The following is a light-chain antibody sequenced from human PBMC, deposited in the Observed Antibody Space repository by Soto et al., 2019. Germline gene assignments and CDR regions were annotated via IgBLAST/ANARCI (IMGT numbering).Light chain of an antibody. J-gene: IGKJ4*01. CDR1: QSISTY. V-gene: IGKV1-39*01. Sequence: DIQMTQSPSSLSASVGDRVTITCPSSQSISTYLNWYQQKPGEAPKLLIFVASNLRSGVPSRFSGSGSGTDFTLTISSLQPEDFATYYCHQSYYTPLLTFGGGTKVDIK. CDR3: HQSYYTPLLT. CDR2: VAS.